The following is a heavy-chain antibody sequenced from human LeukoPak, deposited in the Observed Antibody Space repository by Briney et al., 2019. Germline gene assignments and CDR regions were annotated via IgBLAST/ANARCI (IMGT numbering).Heavy chain of an antibody. V-gene: IGHV4-34*01. CDR2: INHSGST. Sequence: KASETLSLTCAVYGGSFSGYYWSWIRQPPGEGLEWIGEINHSGSTNYNPSLKSRVTISVDTSKNQFSLKLSSVTAADTAVYYCARGPGGTAMPYPTFDYWGQGTLVTVSS. D-gene: IGHD5-18*01. CDR1: GGSFSGYY. J-gene: IGHJ4*02. CDR3: ARGPGGTAMPYPTFDY.